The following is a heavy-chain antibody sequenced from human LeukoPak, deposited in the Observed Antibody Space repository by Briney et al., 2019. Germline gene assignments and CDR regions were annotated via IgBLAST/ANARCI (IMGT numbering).Heavy chain of an antibody. D-gene: IGHD6-13*01. CDR2: ISSSSSYI. Sequence: GGSLRLSCAASGFAFSSYSMNWVRQAPGKGLEWVSSISSSSSYIYYADSVKGRFTISRDNSKNTLYLQMNSLRAEDTAVYYCARDGKSSSWYGGFDYWGQGTLVTVSS. CDR1: GFAFSSYS. CDR3: ARDGKSSSWYGGFDY. V-gene: IGHV3-21*01. J-gene: IGHJ4*02.